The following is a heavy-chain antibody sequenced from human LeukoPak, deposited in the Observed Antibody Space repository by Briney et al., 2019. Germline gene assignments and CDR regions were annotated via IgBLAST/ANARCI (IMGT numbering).Heavy chain of an antibody. D-gene: IGHD6-6*01. V-gene: IGHV3-66*01. Sequence: PGGSLRLSCAASGFTVSSNYMSWVRQAPGEGLEWVSVIYSGGSTYYADSVKGRFTISRDNSKNTLYLQMNSLRAEDTAVYYCARDLAARSLDYWGQGTLVTVSS. CDR1: GFTVSSNY. CDR3: ARDLAARSLDY. CDR2: IYSGGST. J-gene: IGHJ4*02.